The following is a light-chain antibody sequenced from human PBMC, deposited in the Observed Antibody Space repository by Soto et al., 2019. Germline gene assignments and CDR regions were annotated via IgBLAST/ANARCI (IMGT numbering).Light chain of an antibody. V-gene: IGLV2-14*01. CDR1: SSDIGAYNS. CDR2: EVS. CDR3: SSRTTSNPYV. Sequence: QSVLTQPAPVSGSPGQSITISCTGTSSDIGAYNSVSWYQQHPGKAPKLMIYEVSNRPSGVSNRFSASKSGNTASLTISGLQAEDEADYYCSSRTTSNPYVFGTGTKLTVL. J-gene: IGLJ1*01.